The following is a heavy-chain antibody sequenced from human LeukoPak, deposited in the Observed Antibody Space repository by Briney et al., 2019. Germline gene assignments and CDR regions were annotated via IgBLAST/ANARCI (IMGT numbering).Heavy chain of an antibody. D-gene: IGHD3-10*01. J-gene: IGHJ4*02. CDR1: GFTFSSYG. CDR2: IRYDGSNK. CDR3: AKDQYRYGSGSYSDY. Sequence: SGGSLRLSCAASGFTFSSYGMHWVRQAPGKGLEWVSFIRYDGSNKYYADSVKGRFTISRDNSKNTLYLEMISLRAEDTAVYYCAKDQYRYGSGSYSDYWGQGTLVTVSS. V-gene: IGHV3-30*02.